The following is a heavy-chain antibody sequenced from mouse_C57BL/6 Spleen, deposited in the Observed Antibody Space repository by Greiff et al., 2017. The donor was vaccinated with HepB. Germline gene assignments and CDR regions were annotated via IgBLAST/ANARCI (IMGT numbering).Heavy chain of an antibody. V-gene: IGHV5-16*01. CDR2: INYDGSST. J-gene: IGHJ2*01. CDR3: ARVYDRGYYFDY. Sequence: EVMLVESEGGLVQPGSSMKLSCTASGFTFSDYYMAWVRQVPEKGLEWVANINYDGSSTYYLDSLKSRFIISGDNAKNILYLQMSSLKSEDTATYYCARVYDRGYYFDYWGQGTTLTVSS. CDR1: GFTFSDYY. D-gene: IGHD2-3*01.